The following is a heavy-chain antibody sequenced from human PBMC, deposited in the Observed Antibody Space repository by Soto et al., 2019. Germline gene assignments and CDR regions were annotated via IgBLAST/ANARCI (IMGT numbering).Heavy chain of an antibody. CDR3: AKDYSGDNWNMEFGYGMDV. CDR2: ISWDGGST. D-gene: IGHD1-1*01. J-gene: IGHJ6*02. CDR1: GFTFDDYT. V-gene: IGHV3-43*01. Sequence: GGSLRLSCAASGFTFDDYTMHWVRQAPGKGLEWVSLISWDGGSTYYADSVKGRFTISRDNSKNSLYLQMNSLRTEDTALYYCAKDYSGDNWNMEFGYGMDVWGQGTTVTVSS.